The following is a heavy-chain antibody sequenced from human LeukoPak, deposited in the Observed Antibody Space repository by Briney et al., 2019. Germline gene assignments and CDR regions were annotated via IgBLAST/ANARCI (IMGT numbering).Heavy chain of an antibody. CDR3: AKRSAESSGYFDS. CDR2: ISSRSSTI. V-gene: IGHV3-48*01. Sequence: GGSLRLSCAASGFTFSSYSMNWVRQAPGKGLEWVSYISSRSSTIYYADSVKGRFTISRDNAKNSLYLQMNSLRAEDTAIYYCAKRSAESSGYFDSWGQGTLVTVSS. CDR1: GFTFSSYS. D-gene: IGHD6-19*01. J-gene: IGHJ4*02.